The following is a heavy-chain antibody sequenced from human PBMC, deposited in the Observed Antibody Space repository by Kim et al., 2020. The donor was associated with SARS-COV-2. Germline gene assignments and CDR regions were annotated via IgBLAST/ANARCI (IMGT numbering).Heavy chain of an antibody. V-gene: IGHV4-59*02. D-gene: IGHD1-1*01. CDR3: ANYAAPTGPNWFDP. CDR2: VYYNGNT. J-gene: IGHJ5*02. CDR1: GGSVNNYY. Sequence: SETLSLTCTVSGGSVNNYYWSWIRQPPGKGLEWIGYVYYNGNTKYNPSLKSRVSMSIDRSKNHFSLELTSVSAADTAVYYCANYAAPTGPNWFDPWGQGALVTVSS.